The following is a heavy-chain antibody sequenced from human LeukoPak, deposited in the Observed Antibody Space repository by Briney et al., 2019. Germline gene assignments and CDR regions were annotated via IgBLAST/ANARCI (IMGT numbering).Heavy chain of an antibody. CDR3: TRGGAAAGFDY. CDR2: MSYSGST. Sequence: SETLSLTCTISGGSISSSSHYWGWIRQPPGQGLEYIGSMSYSGSTYYNPSLKSRVTVSLDTSKNQFSLKLNSVTPEDTAVYYCTRGGAAAGFDYWGQGTLVTVSS. J-gene: IGHJ4*02. V-gene: IGHV4-39*01. CDR1: GGSISSSSHY. D-gene: IGHD6-13*01.